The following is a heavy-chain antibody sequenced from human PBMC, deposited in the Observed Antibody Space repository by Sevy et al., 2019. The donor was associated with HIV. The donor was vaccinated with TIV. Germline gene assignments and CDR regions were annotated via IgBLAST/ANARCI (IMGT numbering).Heavy chain of an antibody. J-gene: IGHJ6*02. D-gene: IGHD2-15*01. V-gene: IGHV3-48*03. CDR2: ISSSGSTI. CDR1: GFTFCSYE. CDR3: ARAVVAARGYYYGMDV. Sequence: GGSLRLSCAASGFTFCSYEMNWVRQAPGKGLEWVSYISSSGSTIYYADSVKGRFTISRDNAKNSLYLQMNSLRAEDTAVYYCARAVVAARGYYYGMDVWGQGTTVTVSS.